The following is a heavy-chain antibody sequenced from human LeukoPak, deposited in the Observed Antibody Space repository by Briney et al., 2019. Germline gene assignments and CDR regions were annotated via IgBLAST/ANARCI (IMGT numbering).Heavy chain of an antibody. J-gene: IGHJ4*02. CDR1: GFTFDGYA. Sequence: PGGSLRLSCAASGFTFDGYAMHWVRQAPGKGLEWVSGISWNSGSIGYADSVKGRFTISRDNAKNSLYLQMNSLRAEDTAVYYCAQEAGIGENDYWGQGTLVTVSS. CDR3: AQEAGIGENDY. V-gene: IGHV3-9*01. CDR2: ISWNSGSI. D-gene: IGHD3-10*01.